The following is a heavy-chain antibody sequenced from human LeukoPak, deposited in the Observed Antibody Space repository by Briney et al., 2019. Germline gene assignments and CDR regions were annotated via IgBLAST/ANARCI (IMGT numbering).Heavy chain of an antibody. J-gene: IGHJ4*02. CDR2: IYTSGST. CDR3: ARLDCGGTVDY. D-gene: IGHD2-21*01. V-gene: IGHV4-4*09. CDR1: GGSISSYY. Sequence: SETLSLTCTVSGGSISSYYWSWIRQPPGKGLEWIGYIYTSGSTNYNPSLKSRVTISVDTSKNQFSLKLSSVTAADTAVYYCARLDCGGTVDYWGQGTLVTVSS.